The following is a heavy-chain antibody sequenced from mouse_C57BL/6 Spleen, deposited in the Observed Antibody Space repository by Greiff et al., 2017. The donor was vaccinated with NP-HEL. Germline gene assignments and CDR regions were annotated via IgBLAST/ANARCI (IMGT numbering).Heavy chain of an antibody. J-gene: IGHJ4*01. CDR2: INPSSGYT. Sequence: QVQLKESGAELARPGASVKMSCKASGYTFTSYTMHWVKQRPGQGLEWIGYINPSSGYTKYNQKFKDKATLTADKSSSTAYMQLSSLTSEDSAVYYCARYLNWDAYYAMDYWGQGTSVTVSS. V-gene: IGHV1-4*01. CDR3: ARYLNWDAYYAMDY. CDR1: GYTFTSYT. D-gene: IGHD4-1*01.